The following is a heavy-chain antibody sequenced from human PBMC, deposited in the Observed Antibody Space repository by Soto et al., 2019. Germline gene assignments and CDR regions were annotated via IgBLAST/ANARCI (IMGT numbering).Heavy chain of an antibody. CDR2: ISYDGTYK. D-gene: IGHD5-12*01. Sequence: SLRLSCAASGFTFNNFAMHWVHQAPGKGLEWVAFISYDGTYKYYADSVRGRLTVYRDNSKSTLFLQMNSLKFEDTAVYVCANEVDVAFSSLQYGMDVWGQGTTVTVSS. V-gene: IGHV3-30*14. J-gene: IGHJ6*02. CDR3: ANEVDVAFSSLQYGMDV. CDR1: GFTFNNFA.